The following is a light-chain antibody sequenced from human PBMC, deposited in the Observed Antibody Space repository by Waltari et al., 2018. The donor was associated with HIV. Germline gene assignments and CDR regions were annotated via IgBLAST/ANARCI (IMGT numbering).Light chain of an antibody. Sequence: DIQMTQSPSSLSASVGDRVTITCRASQSISSYLNWYQQKPGKAPKLLIYAASSLQSGVPSRFSGSGSGTDFTLTISSLQPEDFATYYCQQSYSTSRGTFGGGTKVEIK. CDR3: QQSYSTSRGT. CDR1: QSISSY. CDR2: AAS. J-gene: IGKJ4*01. V-gene: IGKV1-39*01.